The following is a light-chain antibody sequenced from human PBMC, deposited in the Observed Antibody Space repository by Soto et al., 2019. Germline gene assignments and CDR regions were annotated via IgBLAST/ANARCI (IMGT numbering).Light chain of an antibody. Sequence: EIVLTQSRGTLSLSPGERATLSCRASQSVSSSYLAWYQQKPGQAPRLLIYGASTRATGIPARFSGSGSGTEFTLTISSLQSEDFAVYYCQQYNNWLLITFGQGTRLEIK. CDR1: QSVSSSY. CDR2: GAS. CDR3: QQYNNWLLIT. V-gene: IGKV3-15*01. J-gene: IGKJ5*01.